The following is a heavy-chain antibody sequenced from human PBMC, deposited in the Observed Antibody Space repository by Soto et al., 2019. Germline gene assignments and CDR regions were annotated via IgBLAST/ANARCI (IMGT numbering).Heavy chain of an antibody. Sequence: ASVKVSCKASGYTFTSYGISWVRQAPGQGLEWMGWTSAYNGNTNYAQKLQGRVTMTTDTSTSTAYMELRSLRSDDTAVYYCARDRGCRSSWYFLSSGMDVWGQGTTVTVSS. J-gene: IGHJ6*02. CDR1: GYTFTSYG. V-gene: IGHV1-18*04. D-gene: IGHD6-13*01. CDR2: TSAYNGNT. CDR3: ARDRGCRSSWYFLSSGMDV.